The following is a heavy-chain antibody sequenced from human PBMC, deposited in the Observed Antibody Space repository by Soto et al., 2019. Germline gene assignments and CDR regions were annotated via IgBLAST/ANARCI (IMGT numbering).Heavy chain of an antibody. J-gene: IGHJ4*02. Sequence: GGSLRLSCAASGFTFSNAWMSWVRQAPGKGLEWVGRIKSKTDGGTTDYAAPVKGRFTISRDDSKNTLYLQMNSLKTEDTAVYYCTTEKLYYYDSSGYYQFDYWRQGTLVTVSS. D-gene: IGHD3-22*01. CDR3: TTEKLYYYDSSGYYQFDY. CDR1: GFTFSNAW. CDR2: IKSKTDGGTT. V-gene: IGHV3-15*01.